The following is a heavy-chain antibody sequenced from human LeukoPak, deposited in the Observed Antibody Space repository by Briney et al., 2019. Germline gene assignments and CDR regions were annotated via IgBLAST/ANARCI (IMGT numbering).Heavy chain of an antibody. CDR3: AREAAVAGPPSC. Sequence: GGSLTLSYAASGFTLSDYWMSWVRQLPGKGLEWVSSISSSSSYIYYADSVKGRFTISRDNAKNSLYLQMNSLRAEDTAVYYCAREAAVAGPPSCWGQGTLVTVSS. D-gene: IGHD6-19*01. V-gene: IGHV3-21*01. CDR2: ISSSSSYI. J-gene: IGHJ4*02. CDR1: GFTLSDYW.